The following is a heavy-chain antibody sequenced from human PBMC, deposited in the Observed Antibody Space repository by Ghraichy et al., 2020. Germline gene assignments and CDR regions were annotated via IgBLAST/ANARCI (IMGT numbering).Heavy chain of an antibody. CDR2: FSDGGST. Sequence: SETLSLTCTVTGGSISSSNYYWGWMRQPPGKGLEWIGSFSDGGSTHYNPSLKSRVTISVSTSRDQFSLRLSSVTAADTALYYCARHRRNYETSGYYYGAFDVWGQGTMVTVSS. D-gene: IGHD3-22*01. CDR1: GGSISSSNYY. CDR3: ARHRRNYETSGYYYGAFDV. V-gene: IGHV4-39*01. J-gene: IGHJ3*01.